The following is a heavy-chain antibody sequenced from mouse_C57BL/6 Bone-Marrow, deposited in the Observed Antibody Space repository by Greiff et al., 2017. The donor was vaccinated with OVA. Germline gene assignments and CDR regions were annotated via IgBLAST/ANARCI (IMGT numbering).Heavy chain of an antibody. CDR3: ARRTYGRYLDY. V-gene: IGHV1-69*01. D-gene: IGHD1-1*01. CDR1: GYTFTSYW. J-gene: IGHJ2*01. CDR2: IDPSDSYT. Sequence: QVQLQQPGAELVMPGASVKLSCKASGYTFTSYWMHWVKQRPGPGLEWIGEIDPSDSYTNYNQKFKGKSTLTVDKSSSTAYMQLSSLTSEDSAVYYCARRTYGRYLDYWGQGTTLTVSS.